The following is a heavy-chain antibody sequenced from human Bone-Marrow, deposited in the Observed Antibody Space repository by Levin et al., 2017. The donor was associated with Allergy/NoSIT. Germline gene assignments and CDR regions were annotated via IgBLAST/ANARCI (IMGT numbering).Heavy chain of an antibody. CDR3: ARSPRTAGYYYGMDV. J-gene: IGHJ6*02. D-gene: IGHD1-14*01. Sequence: GESLKISCAASGFTFSNYWMHWVRQAPGKGLVWVSRINSDGSSPKYADTVKGRFTTSRDNAKNTLYLQMNSLRAEDTSVYYCARSPRTAGYYYGMDVWGQGTTVTVSS. V-gene: IGHV3-74*03. CDR1: GFTFSNYW. CDR2: INSDGSSP.